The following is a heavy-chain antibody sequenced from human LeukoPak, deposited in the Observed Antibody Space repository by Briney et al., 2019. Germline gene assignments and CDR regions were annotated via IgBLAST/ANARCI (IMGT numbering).Heavy chain of an antibody. Sequence: ASVKVSCKVSGYTLTELSMHWVRQAPGKGLEWMGGFDPEDGETIYAQKFQGRVTMTEDTSTDTAYMELSSLRSEDTAVYYCATGVVTATLIDYWGQGTLVTVSP. D-gene: IGHD2-21*02. CDR1: GYTLTELS. V-gene: IGHV1-24*01. CDR2: FDPEDGET. CDR3: ATGVVTATLIDY. J-gene: IGHJ4*02.